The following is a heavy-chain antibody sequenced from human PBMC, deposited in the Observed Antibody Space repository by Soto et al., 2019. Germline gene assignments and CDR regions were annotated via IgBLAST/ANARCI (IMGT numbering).Heavy chain of an antibody. V-gene: IGHV3-9*01. CDR1: GFTFDDCA. J-gene: IGHJ4*02. CDR2: ISWNSGRT. Sequence: EVQLVESGGGLVQPGRSLRLSCAASGFTFDDCAMHWVRQVPGKGLEWVSGISWNSGRTAYADSVKGRFTISRDNAKTALFLQMNSLRADDTALYYGAKDKAEGSGNLFPYYFDYWGQGALVTGSS. D-gene: IGHD3-10*01. CDR3: AKDKAEGSGNLFPYYFDY.